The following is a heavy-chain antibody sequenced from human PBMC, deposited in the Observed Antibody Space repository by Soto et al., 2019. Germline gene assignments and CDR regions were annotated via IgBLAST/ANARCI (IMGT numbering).Heavy chain of an antibody. CDR2: ISYDGSNK. Sequence: QVQLVESGGGVVQPGRSLRLSCAASGFTFSSYAMHWVRQAPGKWLEWVAVISYDGSNKSYADSVKGRFTISRDNSKNTLYLQMNSLRAEDTAVYYCARDYTLGYRYGYSDYWGQGTLVTVSS. CDR3: ARDYTLGYRYGYSDY. D-gene: IGHD5-18*01. J-gene: IGHJ4*02. V-gene: IGHV3-30-3*01. CDR1: GFTFSSYA.